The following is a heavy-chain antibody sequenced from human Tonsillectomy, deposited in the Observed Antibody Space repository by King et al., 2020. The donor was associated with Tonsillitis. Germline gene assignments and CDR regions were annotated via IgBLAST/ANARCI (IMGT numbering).Heavy chain of an antibody. D-gene: IGHD1-1*01. CDR3: ARDEGPGWSKTGFGMDV. V-gene: IGHV3-21*01. J-gene: IGHJ6*02. CDR2: ISGSSYYI. CDR1: GFTFSTYS. Sequence: VQLVESGGGLVKPGGSLRLCCAASGFTFSTYSMNWVRQAPGKGLEWVSSISGSSYYIYYADSVKGRFTISRDNAKNSVCLQTNSLRAEDTGVYFCARDEGPGWSKTGFGMDVWGQGTTVTVSS.